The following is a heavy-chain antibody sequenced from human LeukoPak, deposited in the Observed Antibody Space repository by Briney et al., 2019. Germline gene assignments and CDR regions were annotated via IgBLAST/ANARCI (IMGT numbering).Heavy chain of an antibody. Sequence: ASVKVSCKVSGYTLTELSMHWVRQAPGKGLEWMGGFDPEDGETIYAQKFQGRVTMTEDTSTDTAYMELSSLRSEDTAVYYCATQWLVKGGFDYWGQGTLVTVSS. J-gene: IGHJ4*02. CDR2: FDPEDGET. CDR1: GYTLTELS. D-gene: IGHD6-19*01. CDR3: ATQWLVKGGFDY. V-gene: IGHV1-24*01.